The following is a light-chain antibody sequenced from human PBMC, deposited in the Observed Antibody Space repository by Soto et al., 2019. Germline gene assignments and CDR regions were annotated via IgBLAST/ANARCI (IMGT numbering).Light chain of an antibody. J-gene: IGLJ3*02. CDR3: SSYTVINTAV. CDR1: SSDVGAYNY. Sequence: SALTQPASVSGSPGQSISISCTGSSSDVGAYNYVAWYQQKPGKAPKLLIYEVDNRHSGISHRFSGSKSGNTASLTISGLQTEDEADYYCSSYTVINTAVFGGGTKLTVL. CDR2: EVD. V-gene: IGLV2-14*01.